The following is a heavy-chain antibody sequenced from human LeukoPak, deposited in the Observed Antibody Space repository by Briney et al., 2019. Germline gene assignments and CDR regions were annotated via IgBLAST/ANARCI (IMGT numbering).Heavy chain of an antibody. CDR3: ARVEWELLGGFDY. V-gene: IGHV3-74*01. J-gene: IGHJ4*02. D-gene: IGHD1-26*01. CDR1: GFTFSSYW. CDR2: INSDGSST. Sequence: GGSLRLSCAASGFTFSSYWMHWVRQAPGKGLVWVSRINSDGSSTSYADSVKGRFTISSDNAKNTLYLQMNSLRAEDTAVYYCARVEWELLGGFDYWGQGTLVTVSS.